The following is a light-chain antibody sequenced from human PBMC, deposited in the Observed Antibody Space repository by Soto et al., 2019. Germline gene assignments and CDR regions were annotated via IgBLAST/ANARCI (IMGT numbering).Light chain of an antibody. Sequence: LQQSQAKLSSXPCEXGTLXXXXSQSVSSYLAWYQQKPFQAPVLLIYDASDRSTGIPAIFSGGGSGADFNLTISSMRAKDFAVCYCQHYNNSRLITFGQRTRMNIK. V-gene: IGKV3-11*01. CDR1: QSVSSY. CDR3: QHYNNSRLIT. J-gene: IGKJ5*01. CDR2: DAS.